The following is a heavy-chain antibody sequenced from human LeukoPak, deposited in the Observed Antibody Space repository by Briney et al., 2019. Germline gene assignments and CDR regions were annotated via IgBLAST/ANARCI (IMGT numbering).Heavy chain of an antibody. CDR2: INPYNGNT. Sequence: GASVTVSFKASGYTFTSYGISWVRQAPGQGPECMGWINPYNGNTNYALKVQGRVTMTTDTSTSTAYLELRSLGSDDTAIYYCAREIYGRFDYWGQGTLVTVSS. V-gene: IGHV1-18*01. CDR3: AREIYGRFDY. CDR1: GYTFTSYG. D-gene: IGHD4-17*01. J-gene: IGHJ4*02.